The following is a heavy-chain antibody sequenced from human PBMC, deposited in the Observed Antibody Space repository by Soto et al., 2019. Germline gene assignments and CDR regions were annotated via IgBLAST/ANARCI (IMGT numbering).Heavy chain of an antibody. D-gene: IGHD6-13*01. V-gene: IGHV3-48*04. J-gene: IGHJ5*02. CDR2: VSGSNSLI. Sequence: GGSLRLSCAASGFTFSIYGMNWVRQTPGKGLEWISYVSGSNSLIHYADSVRGRFTVSRDNAKNSLYLQMNSLRTGDTAVYYCARGQQNLDNWFGPWGQGTLVTVSS. CDR3: ARGQQNLDNWFGP. CDR1: GFTFSIYG.